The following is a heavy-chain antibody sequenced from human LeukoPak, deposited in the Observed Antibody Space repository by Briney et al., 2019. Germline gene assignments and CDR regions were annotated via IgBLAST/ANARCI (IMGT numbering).Heavy chain of an antibody. CDR3: ARDRDSSWYPYYFDY. V-gene: IGHV1-2*02. CDR2: INPNSGGT. CDR1: GYTFTGYY. Sequence: ASVKVSCKASGYTFTGYYMHWVRQAPGQGLEWMGWINPNSGGTNYAQKFQGRVTVTRDTSISTAYMELSRLRSDDTAVYYCARDRDSSWYPYYFDYWGQGTLVTVSS. J-gene: IGHJ4*02. D-gene: IGHD6-13*01.